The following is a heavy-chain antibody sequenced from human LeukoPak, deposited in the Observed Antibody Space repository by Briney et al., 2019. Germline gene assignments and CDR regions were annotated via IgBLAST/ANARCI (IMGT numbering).Heavy chain of an antibody. Sequence: GGSLRLSCAASGFTFSTYSMNWVRQAPGKGLEWVSSIATSSDYIYYAGSLKGRFTISRDNAKNSLYLQMNSLRAEDTAVYYCARVERYCSGTSCYSQDYFDYWGQGTLVTVSS. V-gene: IGHV3-21*06. J-gene: IGHJ4*02. CDR3: ARVERYCSGTSCYSQDYFDY. CDR2: IATSSDYI. D-gene: IGHD2-2*01. CDR1: GFTFSTYS.